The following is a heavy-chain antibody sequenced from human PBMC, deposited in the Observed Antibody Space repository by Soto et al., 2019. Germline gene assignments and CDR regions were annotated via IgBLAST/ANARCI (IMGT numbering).Heavy chain of an antibody. CDR2: LYDVDGT. CDR3: ASLVLQEHAYDI. J-gene: IGHJ3*02. Sequence: DVQLVESGGGLIQPGGSLRLSCAAFGLTVSGKKYMAWVRQAPGKGLEWVSGLYDVDGTYYADSVKGRFTISRESSKNIVYLQINSLRPDDTAVYYWASLVLQEHAYDIWGLGTTVTVSS. V-gene: IGHV3-53*01. CDR1: GLTVSGKKY. D-gene: IGHD1-1*01.